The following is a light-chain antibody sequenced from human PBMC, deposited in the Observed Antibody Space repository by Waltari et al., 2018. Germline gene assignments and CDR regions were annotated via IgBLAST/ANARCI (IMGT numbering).Light chain of an antibody. V-gene: IGKV1D-16*01. J-gene: IGKJ4*01. CDR1: QGITRW. Sequence: DIEMTQSPSSLSASVGDRVTITCRASQGITRWLAWYQQKPGKAPKPLISTISTLQTGVPTRFSSSGSGTEFTLTISSLQPGDYATYYCQQYTSYPLTFGGGTKVEIK. CDR3: QQYTSYPLT. CDR2: TIS.